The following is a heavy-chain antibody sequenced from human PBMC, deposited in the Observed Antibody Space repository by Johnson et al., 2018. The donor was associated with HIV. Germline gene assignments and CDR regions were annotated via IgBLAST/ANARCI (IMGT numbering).Heavy chain of an antibody. CDR3: ARVTGDSSSWYVGAFDI. CDR1: GFNFSGYW. V-gene: IGHV3-7*01. D-gene: IGHD6-13*01. J-gene: IGHJ3*02. Sequence: VQLVESGGGLVQPGGSLRLSCAASGFNFSGYWMSWVRQAPGKGLEWVANIKPDGSEKYYADSVKGRFTLSRDNSKNTLYLQMNSLRAEDTAVYYCARVTGDSSSWYVGAFDIWGQGTMVTVSS. CDR2: IKPDGSEK.